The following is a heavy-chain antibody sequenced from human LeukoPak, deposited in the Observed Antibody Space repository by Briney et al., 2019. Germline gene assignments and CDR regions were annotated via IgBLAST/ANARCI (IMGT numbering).Heavy chain of an antibody. V-gene: IGHV3-23*01. Sequence: GGSLRLSCAASGFTISSYAMSWVRQAPGKGLEWVSAISGSGGSTYYADSVKGRFTISRDNSKNTLYLQTNSLRAEDTAVYYCAKGYCSGGSCYNRDWFDPWGQGTLVTVSS. CDR1: GFTISSYA. D-gene: IGHD2-15*01. CDR2: ISGSGGST. J-gene: IGHJ5*02. CDR3: AKGYCSGGSCYNRDWFDP.